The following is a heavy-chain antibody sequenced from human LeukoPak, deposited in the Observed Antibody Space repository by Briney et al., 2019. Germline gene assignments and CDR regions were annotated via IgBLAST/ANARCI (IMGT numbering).Heavy chain of an antibody. CDR3: ARDSIGPDAFDI. V-gene: IGHV4-61*01. Sequence: PSETLSLTCTVSGGSVNSGTYYWSWIRQPPGKGLECIGYIYYSGTTNYNPSLKSRVTISVDTSKNQLPLKLSSVTAADTAVYYCARDSIGPDAFDIWGQGTMVTVSS. J-gene: IGHJ3*02. CDR2: IYYSGTT. D-gene: IGHD2/OR15-2a*01. CDR1: GGSVNSGTYY.